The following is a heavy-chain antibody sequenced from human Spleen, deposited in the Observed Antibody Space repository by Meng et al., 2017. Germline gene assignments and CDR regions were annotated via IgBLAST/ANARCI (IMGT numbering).Heavy chain of an antibody. CDR3: ARGGWSLDY. J-gene: IGHJ4*02. Sequence: QLQLQESGPGLVKPSETLSLTCTVSGGSISNNNYYWGWVRQPPGRGLEWIGSVYYIGNTYYNPSLKSRVTISVDTSKNQFSLKLSSVTAADTAVYYCARGGWSLDYWGQGTLVTVSS. V-gene: IGHV4-39*01. D-gene: IGHD2-15*01. CDR1: GGSISNNNYY. CDR2: VYYIGNT.